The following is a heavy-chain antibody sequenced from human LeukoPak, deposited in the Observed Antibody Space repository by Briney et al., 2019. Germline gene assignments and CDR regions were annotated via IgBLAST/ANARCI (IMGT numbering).Heavy chain of an antibody. J-gene: IGHJ4*02. V-gene: IGHV1-69*13. CDR3: ARDRYSSSSRDFDY. CDR1: GGTFSSYA. Sequence: GASVKVSCKASGGTFSSYAISWVRQAPGQGLEWMGGIIPIFGTANYAQKFQGRVTITADESTSTAYMELSSLRSEDTAVYYCARDRYSSSSRDFDYWGQGTLVTVSS. CDR2: IIPIFGTA. D-gene: IGHD6-6*01.